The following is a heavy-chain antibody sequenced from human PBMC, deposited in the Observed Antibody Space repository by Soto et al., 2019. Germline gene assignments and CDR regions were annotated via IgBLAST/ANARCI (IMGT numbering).Heavy chain of an antibody. D-gene: IGHD2-2*01. CDR1: GFSLSTRDVG. CDR3: AHCRGGVASF. CDR2: VYWDDSK. V-gene: IGHV2-5*02. Sequence: QITLNESGPTLVKPTQTLTLTCTFSGFSLSTRDVGVGWIRQPPGEALEWLGVVYWDDSKTYSPSLESRLTITTDTAKNQVVLRMPKMDPVDTATYYCAHCRGGVASFWGQGSLVTVSS. J-gene: IGHJ4*02.